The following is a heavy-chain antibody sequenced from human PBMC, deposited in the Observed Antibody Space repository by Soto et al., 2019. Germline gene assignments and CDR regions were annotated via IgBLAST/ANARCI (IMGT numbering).Heavy chain of an antibody. Sequence: SETLSLTCAVYGGSFSGYYWSWIRQPPGKGLEWIGEINHSGSTNYNPSLKSRVTISVDTSKNQFSLKLSSVTAADTAVYYCARDSDDFWSGYRPVYGMDVWGQGTTVTVSS. J-gene: IGHJ6*02. CDR1: GGSFSGYY. CDR3: ARDSDDFWSGYRPVYGMDV. V-gene: IGHV4-34*01. CDR2: INHSGST. D-gene: IGHD3-3*01.